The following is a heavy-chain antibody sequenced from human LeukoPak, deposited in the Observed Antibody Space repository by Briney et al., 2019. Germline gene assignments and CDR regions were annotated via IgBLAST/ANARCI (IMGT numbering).Heavy chain of an antibody. CDR1: GFTFSNYW. Sequence: GGSLRLSCAASGFTFSNYWMSWVRQAPGKGLEWVANIKQDGSEKYYVDSVKGRFTISRDNAKNSLYLQMNSLRAEDTAVYYCGRDPGGLWVDYWGQGTLVTVSS. CDR2: IKQDGSEK. V-gene: IGHV3-7*01. CDR3: GRDPGGLWVDY. D-gene: IGHD4/OR15-4a*01. J-gene: IGHJ4*02.